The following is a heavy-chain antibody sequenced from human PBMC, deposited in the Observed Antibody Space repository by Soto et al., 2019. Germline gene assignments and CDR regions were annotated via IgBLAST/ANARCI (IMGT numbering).Heavy chain of an antibody. J-gene: IGHJ6*02. Sequence: QVQLQESGPGLLKPSQTLSLTCTVSGGSISSGGYYWSWIRQHPGKGLVWIGYIYSSGSTYYNPSLKSRVTISVDTSKNQFSLKLSSVTAADTAVYYCARDFTDSSGPTLGMGVWGQGTTVTVSS. V-gene: IGHV4-31*03. CDR1: GGSISSGGYY. CDR2: IYSSGST. D-gene: IGHD6-19*01. CDR3: ARDFTDSSGPTLGMGV.